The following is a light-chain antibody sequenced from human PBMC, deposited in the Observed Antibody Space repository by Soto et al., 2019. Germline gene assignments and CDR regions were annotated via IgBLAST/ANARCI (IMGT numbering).Light chain of an antibody. CDR2: SND. Sequence: QSVLTQPPSTSGTPGQRVTISCSGSSSNIGSNTVNWYQQFPGTAPKLLIYSNDQRPSGVPGRFSGSKSGTSASLAISGLQSEDEADYYCVAWDDSLNGVLFGGGTKLTVL. CDR3: VAWDDSLNGVL. V-gene: IGLV1-44*01. CDR1: SSNIGSNT. J-gene: IGLJ2*01.